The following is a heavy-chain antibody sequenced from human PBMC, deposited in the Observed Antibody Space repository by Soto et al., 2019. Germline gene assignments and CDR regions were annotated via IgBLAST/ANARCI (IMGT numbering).Heavy chain of an antibody. CDR1: GGSISSSSYY. J-gene: IGHJ4*02. CDR2: IYYSGST. V-gene: IGHV4-39*01. CDR3: ARALINYGDYVDY. D-gene: IGHD4-17*01. Sequence: SETLSLTCTVSGGSISSSSYYWGWIRQPPGKGLEWIGSIYYSGSTYYNPSLKSRVTISVDTSKNQFSLKLSSVTAADTAVYYCARALINYGDYVDYWGQGTLVTVSS.